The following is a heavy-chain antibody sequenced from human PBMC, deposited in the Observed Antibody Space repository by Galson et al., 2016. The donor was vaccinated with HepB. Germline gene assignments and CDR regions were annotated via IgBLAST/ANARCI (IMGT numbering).Heavy chain of an antibody. CDR1: GFSFSSYA. CDR3: AKDRFPKVGDEGGYFDN. Sequence: SLRLSCAASGFSFSSYAVTWVRQAPGKGLEWVSVIGGSGGATSYADSVKGRFTISRDNSKNTLYLQMNSLRVDDTAVYYCAKDRFPKVGDEGGYFDNWGQGTLVTVSS. D-gene: IGHD1-26*01. J-gene: IGHJ4*02. V-gene: IGHV3-23*01. CDR2: IGGSGGAT.